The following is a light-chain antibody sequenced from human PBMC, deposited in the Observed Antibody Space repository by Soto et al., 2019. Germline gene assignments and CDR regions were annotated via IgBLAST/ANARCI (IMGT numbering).Light chain of an antibody. V-gene: IGLV2-14*01. CDR1: SSDVGVYDF. CDR3: CSYTGSSTVL. J-gene: IGLJ2*01. CDR2: DVS. Sequence: QSALTQPASVSGSPGQSITISCTGTSSDVGVYDFVSWYQQHPAKAPKLLIYDVSYRPSGVSDRFSGSKSGNTASLTISGIQAEDEADYYCCSYTGSSTVLFGGGTKLTVL.